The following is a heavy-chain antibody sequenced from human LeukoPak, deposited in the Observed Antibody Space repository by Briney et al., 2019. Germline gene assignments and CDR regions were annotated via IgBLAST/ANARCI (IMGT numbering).Heavy chain of an antibody. V-gene: IGHV4-34*01. D-gene: IGHD6-13*01. CDR2: INHSGSI. CDR3: ARAQDWYSSREEGDY. CDR1: GGSFSGYY. Sequence: KPSETLSLTCAVYGGSFSGYYWSWIRQPPGKGLEWIGEINHSGSINYNPSLKSRVTISVDTSKNQFSLKLSSVTAADTAVYYCARAQDWYSSREEGDYWGQGTLVTVSS. J-gene: IGHJ4*02.